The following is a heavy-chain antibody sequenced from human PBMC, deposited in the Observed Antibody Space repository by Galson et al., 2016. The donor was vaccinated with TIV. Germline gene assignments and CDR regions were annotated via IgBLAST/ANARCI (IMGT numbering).Heavy chain of an antibody. D-gene: IGHD6-19*01. J-gene: IGHJ4*02. Sequence: SLRLSCADSRSTFSSSWMNWVRQAPGKGLEWVANINGDGTEIKYVDSAKGRFTISRDNAKNSLYLQMSNLRVEDTAIYYCAQWLGTSNSWGQGTLVTVSS. CDR2: INGDGTEI. CDR1: RSTFSSSW. CDR3: AQWLGTSNS. V-gene: IGHV3-7*01.